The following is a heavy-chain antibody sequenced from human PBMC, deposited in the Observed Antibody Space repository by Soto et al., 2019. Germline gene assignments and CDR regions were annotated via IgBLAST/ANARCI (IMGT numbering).Heavy chain of an antibody. CDR1: GFTFSSYA. CDR2: ISYDGSNK. V-gene: IGHV3-30-3*01. D-gene: IGHD4-17*01. J-gene: IGHJ4*02. CDR3: AREYDYGDYFDY. Sequence: GGSLRLSCAASGFTFSSYAMHWVRQAPGKGLEWVAVISYDGSNKYYADSVKGRFTISRDNSKNTLYLQMNSLRAEDTAVYYCAREYDYGDYFDYWGQGTLVTVSS.